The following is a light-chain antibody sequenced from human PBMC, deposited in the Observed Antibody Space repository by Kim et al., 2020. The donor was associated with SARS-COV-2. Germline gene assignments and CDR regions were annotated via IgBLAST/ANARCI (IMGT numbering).Light chain of an antibody. CDR2: SND. V-gene: IGLV1-47*01. J-gene: IGLJ3*02. CDR3: ATWDDSLSAWV. Sequence: GQRVTISCSGTRSNIGDNSVCWYHHLPGTGPKLLIYSNDRRPSGVPDRFSGSKSATSASLAISGLRSEDEADYYCATWDDSLSAWVFGGGTQLTVL. CDR1: RSNIGDNS.